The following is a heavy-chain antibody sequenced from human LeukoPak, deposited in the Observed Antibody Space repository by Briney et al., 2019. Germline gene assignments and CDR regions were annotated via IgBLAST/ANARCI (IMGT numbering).Heavy chain of an antibody. J-gene: IGHJ6*02. CDR1: GGTFSSYA. CDR2: IIPILGIA. CDR3: ARGLWFGELLFSLYGMDV. D-gene: IGHD3-10*01. Sequence: SVKVSCKASGGTFSSYAISWVRQAPGQGLEWMGRIIPILGIANYAQKFQGRVTITADKSTSTAYMELSSLRSEDTAVYYCARGLWFGELLFSLYGMDVWGQGTTVTVSS. V-gene: IGHV1-69*04.